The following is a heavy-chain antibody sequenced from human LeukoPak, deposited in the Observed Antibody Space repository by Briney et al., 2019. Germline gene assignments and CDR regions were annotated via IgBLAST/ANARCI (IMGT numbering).Heavy chain of an antibody. Sequence: SGGSLRLSCAASGFTFSSHSMNWVRQAPGKGLEWVSYISSSSSTIYYADSVKGRFTISRDNAKNSLYLQMNSLRAEDTAVYYCARESLWFGEINWFDPWGQGTLVTVSS. CDR3: ARESLWFGEINWFDP. CDR2: ISSSSSTI. V-gene: IGHV3-48*01. CDR1: GFTFSSHS. D-gene: IGHD3-10*01. J-gene: IGHJ5*02.